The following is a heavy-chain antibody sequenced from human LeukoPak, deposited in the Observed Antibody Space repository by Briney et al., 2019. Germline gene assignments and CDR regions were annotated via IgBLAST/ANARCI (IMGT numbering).Heavy chain of an antibody. CDR1: GGSFSGYY. V-gene: IGHV4-59*10. D-gene: IGHD5-12*01. Sequence: SETLSLTCAVYGGSFSGYYWSWIRQPAGKGLEWIGRMFTPGTINYNPSLKSRVTISLDTSKNQFSLKLSSVTAADTAVYYCAWLPSYWGQGTLVTVSS. CDR2: MFTPGTI. J-gene: IGHJ4*02. CDR3: AWLPSY.